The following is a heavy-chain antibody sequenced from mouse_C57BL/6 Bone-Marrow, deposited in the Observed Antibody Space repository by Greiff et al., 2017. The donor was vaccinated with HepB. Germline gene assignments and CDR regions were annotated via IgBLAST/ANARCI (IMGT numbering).Heavy chain of an antibody. CDR1: GFTFSSYA. D-gene: IGHD2-14*01. CDR2: ISSGGDCI. V-gene: IGHV5-9-1*02. J-gene: IGHJ1*03. Sequence: DVQLVESGEGLVKPGGSLKLSCAASGFTFSSYAMSWVRQTPEKRLEWVAYISSGGDCIYYADTVKGRFTISRDNARNTLYLQMSSLKSEDTAMYYCTRDRGDSRWYFDVWGTGTTVTVSS. CDR3: TRDRGDSRWYFDV.